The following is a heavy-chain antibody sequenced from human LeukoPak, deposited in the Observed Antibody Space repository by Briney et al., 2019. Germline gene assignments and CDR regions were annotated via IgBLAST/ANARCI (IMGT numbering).Heavy chain of an antibody. V-gene: IGHV4-4*07. CDR2: IYTSGST. J-gene: IGHJ5*02. CDR1: GGSISSYY. CDR3: ARGYYVGYYDFWSGFDRGWFDP. D-gene: IGHD3-3*01. Sequence: SETLSLTCTVSGGSISSYYWSWIRQPAGKGLEWIGRIYTSGSTNYNPSLKSRVTISVDTSKNQFSLKLSSVTAADTAVYYCARGYYVGYYDFWSGFDRGWFDPWGQGTLVTVSS.